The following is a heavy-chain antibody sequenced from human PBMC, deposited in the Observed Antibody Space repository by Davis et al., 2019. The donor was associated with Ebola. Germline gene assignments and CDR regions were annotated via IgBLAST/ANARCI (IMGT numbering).Heavy chain of an antibody. CDR1: GFTFSSYW. D-gene: IGHD3-22*01. J-gene: IGHJ4*02. Sequence: GESLKISCAASGFTFSSYWMSWVRQAPGKGLEWVSAISGSGGSTYYADSVKGRFTISRDNSKNTLYLQMNSLRAEDTAVYYCAKDGGSYYYDSSGYTYFDYWGQGTLVTVSS. CDR2: ISGSGGST. V-gene: IGHV3-23*01. CDR3: AKDGGSYYYDSSGYTYFDY.